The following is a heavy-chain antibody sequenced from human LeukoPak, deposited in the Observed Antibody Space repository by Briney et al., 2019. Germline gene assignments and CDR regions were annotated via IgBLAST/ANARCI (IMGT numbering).Heavy chain of an antibody. D-gene: IGHD2-2*02. CDR2: IYYSGST. CDR1: GGSVSSGSYY. Sequence: SETLSLTCTVSGGSVSSGSYYWSWIRQPLGKGLEWIGYIYYSGSTNYNPSLKSRVTISVDTSKNQFSLKLSSVTAADTAVYYCARGGYCSSTSCYRSYYYGMDVWGQGTTVTVSS. J-gene: IGHJ6*02. V-gene: IGHV4-61*01. CDR3: ARGGYCSSTSCYRSYYYGMDV.